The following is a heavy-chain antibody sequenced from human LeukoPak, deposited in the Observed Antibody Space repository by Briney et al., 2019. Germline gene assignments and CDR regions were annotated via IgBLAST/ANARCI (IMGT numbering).Heavy chain of an antibody. CDR1: GFTFSSYA. D-gene: IGHD4-17*01. Sequence: PGASLRLSCAASGFTFSSYAMSWVRQAPGKGLEWVSAISGSGGSTYYADSVKGRFTISRDNSKNTLYLQMNSLRAEDTAVYYCAKDREFGGDYGYFDYWGQGTLVTVSS. J-gene: IGHJ4*02. CDR3: AKDREFGGDYGYFDY. V-gene: IGHV3-23*01. CDR2: ISGSGGST.